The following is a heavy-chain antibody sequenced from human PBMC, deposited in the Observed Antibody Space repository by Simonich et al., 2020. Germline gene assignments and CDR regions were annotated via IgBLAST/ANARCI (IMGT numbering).Heavy chain of an antibody. CDR3: ARAYSSSWYNWFDP. CDR1: GFTFSSYG. J-gene: IGHJ5*02. CDR2: IWDDGSNK. V-gene: IGHV3-33*01. D-gene: IGHD6-13*01. Sequence: QVQLVESGGGVVQPGRSLRLSCAASGFTFSSYGMHWVRQAQGKGVEWVVVIWDDGSNKNYADSVKGRFTISRDNSKNTLYLQMNSLRAEDTAVYYCARAYSSSWYNWFDPWGQGTLVTVSS.